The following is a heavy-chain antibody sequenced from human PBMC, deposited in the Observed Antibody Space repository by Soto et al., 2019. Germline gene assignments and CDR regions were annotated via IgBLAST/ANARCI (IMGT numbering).Heavy chain of an antibody. CDR1: GGTFSSYA. CDR3: ARMGHGDPTNWFDP. J-gene: IGHJ5*02. CDR2: IIPIFGTA. D-gene: IGHD4-17*01. Sequence: GASVKVSCKASGGTFSSYAISWVRQAPGQGLEWMGGIIPIFGTANYAQKFQGRVTITADESTSTAYMELSSLRSEDTAVYYCARMGHGDPTNWFDPWGQGTPVTVSS. V-gene: IGHV1-69*13.